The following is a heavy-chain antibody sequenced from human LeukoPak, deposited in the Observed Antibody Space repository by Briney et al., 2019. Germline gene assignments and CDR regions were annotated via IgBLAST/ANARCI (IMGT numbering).Heavy chain of an antibody. CDR1: GYSFTSYW. V-gene: IGHV5-10-1*01. J-gene: IGHJ1*01. CDR2: SEPSDSYT. D-gene: IGHD6-6*01. Sequence: GESLKISCKGSGYSFTSYWISWVRQMPGKGLEWMGRSEPSDSYTKYSPSFQGHVTISADKSISTAYLQWSSLKASDTAMYYCATTIEYSSSSAEYFQHWGQGTLVTVSS. CDR3: ATTIEYSSSSAEYFQH.